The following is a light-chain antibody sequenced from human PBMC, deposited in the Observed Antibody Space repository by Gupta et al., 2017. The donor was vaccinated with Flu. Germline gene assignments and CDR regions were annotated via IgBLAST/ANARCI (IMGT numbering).Light chain of an antibody. V-gene: IGLV1-47*01. CDR2: KND. J-gene: IGLJ3*02. CDR1: SANIADGY. Sequence: QSALTQPPSASGTPGQRVTISCSGGSANIADGYVFWYQQVVGTAPKLLIYKNDQRPSGVPDRFSGSKSGASASLAISGLRPDDEAVFYCAFWHDSQRVWLFGGGTKLTVL. CDR3: AFWHDSQRVWL.